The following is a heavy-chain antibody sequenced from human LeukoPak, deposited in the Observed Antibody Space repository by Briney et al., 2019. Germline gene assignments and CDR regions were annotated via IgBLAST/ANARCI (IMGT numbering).Heavy chain of an antibody. V-gene: IGHV1-2*02. CDR3: ARGVDKPMLPYYYFMDV. D-gene: IGHD5-18*01. CDR1: GYTFTGYY. J-gene: IGHJ6*03. Sequence: GASVKVSCKASGYTFTGYYMHWVRQAPGQGLEWMGSINPNSGGTNYAQKFQGRVTLTRDTSISTAYMELSRLRSDDTAVYYCARGVDKPMLPYYYFMDVWAKGTTVTVSS. CDR2: INPNSGGT.